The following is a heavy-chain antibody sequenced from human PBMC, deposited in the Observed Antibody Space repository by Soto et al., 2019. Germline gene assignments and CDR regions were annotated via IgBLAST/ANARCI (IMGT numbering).Heavy chain of an antibody. V-gene: IGHV1-69*01. J-gene: IGHJ6*02. D-gene: IGHD3-22*01. CDR1: GGTFSSYA. CDR3: ARVIAGHYYYSRKVLSGMDV. Sequence: QVQLVQSGAEVKKPGSSVKVSCKASGGTFSSYAISWVRQAPGQGLEWMGGIIPIFGTANYAQKFQGRVTITADESTGTAYMERSSLRSEDMAVYYCARVIAGHYYYSRKVLSGMDVCCQGATVAVSS. CDR2: IIPIFGTA.